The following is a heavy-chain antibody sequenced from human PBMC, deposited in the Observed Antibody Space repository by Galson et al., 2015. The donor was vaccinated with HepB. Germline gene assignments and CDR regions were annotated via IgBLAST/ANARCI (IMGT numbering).Heavy chain of an antibody. CDR3: TTDHTRPTDYDFWSGYSPYAAFDI. Sequence: SLRLSCAASGFTFSNAWMNWVRQAPGKGLEWVGRIKSKTDGGTTDYAAPVKGRFTISRDDSKNTLYLQMNSLKTEDTAVYYCTTDHTRPTDYDFWSGYSPYAAFDISGHGTMFTVSS. D-gene: IGHD3-3*01. CDR1: GFTFSNAW. V-gene: IGHV3-15*07. CDR2: IKSKTDGGTT. J-gene: IGHJ3*02.